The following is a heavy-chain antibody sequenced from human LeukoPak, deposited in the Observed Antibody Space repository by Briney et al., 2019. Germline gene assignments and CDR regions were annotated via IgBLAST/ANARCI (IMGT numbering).Heavy chain of an antibody. J-gene: IGHJ3*02. Sequence: GGSLRLSCAASGFTFSSYWMHWVRQAPGKGLVWVSRINSDGSSTSYADSVKGRFTISRDNAKNTLYLQMNSLRAEDTAVYYCARVGNYYDSSGYDAFDIWGQGTMVTVSS. CDR1: GFTFSSYW. D-gene: IGHD3-22*01. CDR3: ARVGNYYDSSGYDAFDI. V-gene: IGHV3-74*01. CDR2: INSDGSST.